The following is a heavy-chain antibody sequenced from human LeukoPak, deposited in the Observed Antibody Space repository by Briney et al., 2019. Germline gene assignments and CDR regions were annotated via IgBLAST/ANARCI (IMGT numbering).Heavy chain of an antibody. CDR2: IYYSGST. Sequence: SETLSLTCTVSGGSISSSSYYWGWIRQPPGKGLEWIGSIYYSGSTYYNPSLKSRVTISVDTSKNQFSLKLSSVTAADTAVYYCARGVGSSRSMDYWGQGTLVTVSS. CDR3: ARGVGSSRSMDY. D-gene: IGHD6-6*01. CDR1: GGSISSSSYY. V-gene: IGHV4-39*07. J-gene: IGHJ4*02.